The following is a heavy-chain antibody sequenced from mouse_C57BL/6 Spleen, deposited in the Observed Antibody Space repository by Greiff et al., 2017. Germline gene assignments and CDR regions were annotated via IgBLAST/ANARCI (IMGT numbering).Heavy chain of an antibody. J-gene: IGHJ4*01. CDR1: GYTFTSYW. V-gene: IGHV1-52*01. D-gene: IGHD2-5*01. Sequence: QVQLQQPGAELVRPGSSVKLSCKASGYTFTSYWMHWVKQRPIQGLEWIGNIDPSDSETHYNQKFKDKATLTVDKSSSTAYMQLSSLTSEDSAVYYWARHYSNYVYYAMGDWGQGTSVTVSS. CDR3: ARHYSNYVYYAMGD. CDR2: IDPSDSET.